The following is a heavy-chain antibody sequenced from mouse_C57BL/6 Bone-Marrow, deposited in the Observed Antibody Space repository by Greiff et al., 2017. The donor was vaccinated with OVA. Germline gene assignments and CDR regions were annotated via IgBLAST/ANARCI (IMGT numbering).Heavy chain of an antibody. CDR1: GFTFSSYA. CDR3: ARDGGLMDY. V-gene: IGHV5-4*01. CDR2: ISDGGSYT. Sequence: EVKVVESGGGLVKPGGSLKLSCAASGFTFSSYAMSWVRQTPEKRLEWVATISDGGSYTYYPDNVKGRFTISRDNAKNNLYLQMSHLKSEDTAMYYCARDGGLMDYWGQGTSVTVSS. J-gene: IGHJ4*01.